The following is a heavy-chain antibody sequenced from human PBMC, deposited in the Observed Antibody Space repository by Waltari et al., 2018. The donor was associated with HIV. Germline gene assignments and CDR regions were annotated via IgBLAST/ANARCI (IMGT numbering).Heavy chain of an antibody. J-gene: IGHJ6*02. CDR2: LYSNGNT. Sequence: EVQLVESGGNLTRPGGSLRLACVGSGFTVSDTYMRWVGQAPGKGPEWVSVLYSNGNTLYGGSVKGRFTIFRDNSKNTLYLQMNTLRVDDTAVYYCARMQRFYGSEQSRYFYFGMDVWGQGTTVTVSS. D-gene: IGHD3-16*02. V-gene: IGHV3-53*01. CDR1: GFTVSDTY. CDR3: ARMQRFYGSEQSRYFYFGMDV.